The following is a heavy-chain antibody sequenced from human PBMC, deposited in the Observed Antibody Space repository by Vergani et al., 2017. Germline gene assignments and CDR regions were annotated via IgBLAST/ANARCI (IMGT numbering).Heavy chain of an antibody. CDR1: GFTFSSYA. CDR3: ARDGQHDRDFDY. V-gene: IGHV3-30*01. J-gene: IGHJ4*02. D-gene: IGHD3-10*01. Sequence: QVQLVESGGGVVQPGRSLRLSCAASGFTFSSYAMHWVRQAPGKGLEWVAVISYDGSNKYYADTVKGRFTISRDNSKNTLYLQMNSLRAEDTAVYYCARDGQHDRDFDYWGQGTLVTVSS. CDR2: ISYDGSNK.